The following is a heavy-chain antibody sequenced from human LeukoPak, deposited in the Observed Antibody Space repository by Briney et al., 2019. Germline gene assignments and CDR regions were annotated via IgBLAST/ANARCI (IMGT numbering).Heavy chain of an antibody. J-gene: IGHJ4*02. D-gene: IGHD3-10*01. Sequence: GGSLRLSCAASGFTFSDYWMTWVRQAPGTGLEWVANIKEDGSEKYYLDSVKGRFTISRDNAKNSLYLQMNSPRAEDTAVYYCARESPYGSGSPTGYFDYWGQGTLVTVSS. CDR2: IKEDGSEK. CDR3: ARESPYGSGSPTGYFDY. CDR1: GFTFSDYW. V-gene: IGHV3-7*01.